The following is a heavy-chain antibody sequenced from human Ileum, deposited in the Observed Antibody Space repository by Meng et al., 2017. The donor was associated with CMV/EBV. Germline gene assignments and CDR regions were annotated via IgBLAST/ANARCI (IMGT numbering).Heavy chain of an antibody. CDR1: GDSIKNYY. CDR2: IHNSGST. CDR3: ARAGARGVPVDY. D-gene: IGHD3-10*01. J-gene: IGHJ4*02. V-gene: IGHV4-4*07. Sequence: QVQLQEPGQGLVKPSETLSLTCTFSGDSIKNYYWTWLRQPAGKGLEWIGRIHNSGSTDDNPSLKSRVTMSIDTSKNQLSLKLHSVTAADTAVYYCARAGARGVPVDYWGQGTLVTVSS.